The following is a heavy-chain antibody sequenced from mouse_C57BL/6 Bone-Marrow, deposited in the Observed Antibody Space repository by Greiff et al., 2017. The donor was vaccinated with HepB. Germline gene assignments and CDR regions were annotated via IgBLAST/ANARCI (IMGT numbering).Heavy chain of an antibody. Sequence: EVQLVESGGDLVKPGGSLKLSCAASGFTFSSYGMSWVRQTPDKRLAWVATISSGGSYTYYPDSVKGRFTISRDNAKNTLYLQMSSLKSEDTAMYYCARHGGLRRPFAYWGQGTLVTVSA. CDR1: GFTFSSYG. CDR2: ISSGGSYT. J-gene: IGHJ3*01. D-gene: IGHD2-4*01. V-gene: IGHV5-6*01. CDR3: ARHGGLRRPFAY.